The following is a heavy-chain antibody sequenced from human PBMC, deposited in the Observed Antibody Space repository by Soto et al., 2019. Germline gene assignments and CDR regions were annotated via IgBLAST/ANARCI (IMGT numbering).Heavy chain of an antibody. CDR3: ARDPNGDYLGAFDF. CDR2: IGANGGGT. CDR1: GFTFGSFF. V-gene: IGHV3-23*01. J-gene: IGHJ3*01. D-gene: IGHD4-17*01. Sequence: EVQLLEPGGGLVQPGGSLRPSCAASGFTFGSFFMSWFRQAPGKGLDWVSGIGANGGGTYYADSVKGRFIISRDNSKNTLYLQMNSLRAEDTAVYYCARDPNGDYLGAFDFWGQKTMVTVSS.